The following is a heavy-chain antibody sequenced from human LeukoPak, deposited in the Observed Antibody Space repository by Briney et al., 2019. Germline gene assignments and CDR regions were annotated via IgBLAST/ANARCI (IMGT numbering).Heavy chain of an antibody. V-gene: IGHV3-30*04. CDR2: ISNDGSKK. CDR3: AKDRGASGINFDY. J-gene: IGHJ4*02. Sequence: GGSLRLSCAASGFTFSTYAVHWVRQAPGKGLEWVALISNDGSKKYYSDSVKGRFTISRDTSKNTLYLQMNSLRDEDTAVYFCAKDRGASGINFDYWGQGTLVAVSS. CDR1: GFTFSTYA. D-gene: IGHD3-10*01.